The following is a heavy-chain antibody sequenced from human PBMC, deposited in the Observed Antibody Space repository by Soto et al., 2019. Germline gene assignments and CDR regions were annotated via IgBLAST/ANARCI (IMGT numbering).Heavy chain of an antibody. V-gene: IGHV3-64D*06. CDR2: VRGNGDPP. CDR3: VKSRGGNNFDFFD. J-gene: IGHJ4*02. D-gene: IGHD5-12*01. CDR1: GFTFSSYA. Sequence: GGSLRLSCTASGFTFSSYAMHWVRQAPGKGLEYVSGVRGNGDPPFYADSVKGRFTISRDNSKNTLYLQMSSLRAHDTAVYYCVKSRGGNNFDFFDWRQGALVTVSS.